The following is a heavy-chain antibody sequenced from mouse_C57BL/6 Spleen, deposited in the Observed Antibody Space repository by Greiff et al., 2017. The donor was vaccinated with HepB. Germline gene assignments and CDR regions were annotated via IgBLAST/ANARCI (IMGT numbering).Heavy chain of an antibody. V-gene: IGHV14-2*01. Sequence: EVQLVESGAELVKPGASVKLSCTASGFNIKDYYMHWVKQRTEQGLEWIGRIDPEDGETKYAPKFQGKATITADTSSNTAYLQLSSLTSEDTAVYYCASGRLRGYYYAMDYWGQGTSVTVSS. D-gene: IGHD2-4*01. J-gene: IGHJ4*01. CDR1: GFNIKDYY. CDR3: ASGRLRGYYYAMDY. CDR2: IDPEDGET.